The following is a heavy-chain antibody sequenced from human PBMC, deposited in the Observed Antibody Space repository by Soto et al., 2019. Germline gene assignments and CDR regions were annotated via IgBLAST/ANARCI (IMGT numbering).Heavy chain of an antibody. CDR3: ARTRNGGVADSFDS. V-gene: IGHV3-30*04. J-gene: IGHJ5*01. CDR2: ISRDGSYI. D-gene: IGHD3-3*01. CDR1: GFTFSRYA. Sequence: GGSLRLSCAASGFTFSRYAIHWVRLTPGRGLEWVLAISRDGSYIYYTDSVKGRFTVSRDNSKNTVFVQMNRLIPNDTALYFCARTRNGGVADSFDSWGQGTRVTVSS.